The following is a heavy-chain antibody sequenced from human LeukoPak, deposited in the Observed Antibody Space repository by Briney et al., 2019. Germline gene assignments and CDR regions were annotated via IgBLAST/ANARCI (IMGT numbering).Heavy chain of an antibody. J-gene: IGHJ6*02. D-gene: IGHD2-15*01. V-gene: IGHV4-34*01. Sequence: SETLSLTCAVYGGSFSGYYWSWIRQPPGKGLEWIGEINHSGSTNYNPSLKSRVTISVDTSKNQFSLKLSSVTAADTAVYYCARVVAGYCSGGSCYPYYYYYGMDVWGQGTTVTVSS. CDR1: GGSFSGYY. CDR2: INHSGST. CDR3: ARVVAGYCSGGSCYPYYYYYGMDV.